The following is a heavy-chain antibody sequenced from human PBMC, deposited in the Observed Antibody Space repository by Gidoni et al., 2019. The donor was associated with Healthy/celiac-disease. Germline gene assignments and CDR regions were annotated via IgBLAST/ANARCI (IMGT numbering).Heavy chain of an antibody. CDR1: GGSISSSY. CDR3: ARESPRGGTVTDYYYGMDV. Sequence: QVQLQESGPGLVKPSETLSLTCTVSGGSISSSYWSWTRQPAGNGLEWIGSTYTSGSTNYNPSLKSRVTMSVDTSKNQFSLKLSSVTAADTAVYYCARESPRGGTVTDYYYGMDVWGQGTTVTVSS. V-gene: IGHV4-4*07. D-gene: IGHD4-4*01. J-gene: IGHJ6*02. CDR2: TYTSGST.